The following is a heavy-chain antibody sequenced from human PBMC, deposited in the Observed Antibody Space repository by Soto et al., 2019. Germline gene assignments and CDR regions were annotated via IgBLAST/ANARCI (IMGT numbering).Heavy chain of an antibody. D-gene: IGHD6-19*01. J-gene: IGHJ4*02. CDR2: IWYDGSNK. CDR3: AKGGRQWLVTSDFNY. Sequence: PGGSLRLSCAASGVTFSSYGMHWVRQAPGKGLEWVAVIWYDGSNKYYADSVKGRFTISRDSSKNTVSLEMTSLRAEDTAVYYCAKGGRQWLVTSDFNYWGQGALVTVSS. CDR1: GVTFSSYG. V-gene: IGHV3-30*02.